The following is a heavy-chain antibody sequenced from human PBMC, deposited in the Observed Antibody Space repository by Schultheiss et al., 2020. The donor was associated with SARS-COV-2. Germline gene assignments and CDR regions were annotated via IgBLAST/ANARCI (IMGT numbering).Heavy chain of an antibody. Sequence: ASVKVSCKASGYTFTGFYINWLRQARGRLEWMGWINPDSGDTKCAQKFQGWVTLTRDTSISTAYMDLRRLTSDDTAVYYCARLGDLDFWGQGTLVTVSS. D-gene: IGHD3-16*01. V-gene: IGHV1-2*04. CDR2: INPDSGDT. CDR3: ARLGDLDF. CDR1: GYTFTGFY. J-gene: IGHJ4*02.